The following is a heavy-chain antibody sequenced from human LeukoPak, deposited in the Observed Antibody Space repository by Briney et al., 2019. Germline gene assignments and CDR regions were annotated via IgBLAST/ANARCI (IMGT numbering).Heavy chain of an antibody. CDR3: ARVIHVRGYSGYEHIDAFDI. J-gene: IGHJ3*02. D-gene: IGHD5-12*01. CDR2: IYTSGST. Sequence: SETLSLTCTVSGGSISSGSYYWSWIRQPAGKGLEWIGRIYTSGSTNYNPSLKSRVTISVDTSKNQFSLKLSSVTAADTAVYYCARVIHVRGYSGYEHIDAFDIWGQGTMVTVSS. CDR1: GGSISSGSYY. V-gene: IGHV4-61*02.